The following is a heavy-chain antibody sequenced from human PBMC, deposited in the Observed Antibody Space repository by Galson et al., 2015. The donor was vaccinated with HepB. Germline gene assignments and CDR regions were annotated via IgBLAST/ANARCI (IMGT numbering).Heavy chain of an antibody. D-gene: IGHD3-3*01. CDR2: IKSNTDGGTT. Sequence: SLRLSCAASGLTFRNVWMSWVRQAPGKGLEWVGRIKSNTDGGTTDYAGSVKGRFIISRDDSKSTLDLRMNSLQPEDTAVYYCTSLGGDYDFWSGSGINYYFDNWGQGTLVTVSS. CDR1: GLTFRNVW. V-gene: IGHV3-15*01. J-gene: IGHJ4*02. CDR3: TSLGGDYDFWSGSGINYYFDN.